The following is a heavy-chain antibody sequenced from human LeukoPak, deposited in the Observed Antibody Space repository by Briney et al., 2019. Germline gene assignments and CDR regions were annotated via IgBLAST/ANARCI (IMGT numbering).Heavy chain of an antibody. D-gene: IGHD2-15*01. V-gene: IGHV3-23*01. Sequence: GGSLRLSCAASGFIFSSYAISWVRQAPGRGLEWVSAISGSGGSTYYADSVKGRFTISRDNSKNTLYLQMNSLRAEDTAVYYCAKEYCSGGSCYDNWFDPWGQGTLVTVSS. J-gene: IGHJ5*02. CDR3: AKEYCSGGSCYDNWFDP. CDR1: GFIFSSYA. CDR2: ISGSGGST.